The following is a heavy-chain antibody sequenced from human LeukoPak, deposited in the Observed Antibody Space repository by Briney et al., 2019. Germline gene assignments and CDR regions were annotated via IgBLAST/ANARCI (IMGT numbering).Heavy chain of an antibody. CDR3: ALGGGRDFDY. J-gene: IGHJ4*02. CDR1: GGSVSGYY. D-gene: IGHD3-16*01. V-gene: IGHV4-34*01. Sequence: SETLSLTCAVYGGSVSGYYWSWIRQPPGKGLEWIGDINHSGSTNYNPSLRSRVTISVDTSKNQFSLNLSSVTAADTAVYYCALGGGRDFDYWGQGTLVTVSS. CDR2: INHSGST.